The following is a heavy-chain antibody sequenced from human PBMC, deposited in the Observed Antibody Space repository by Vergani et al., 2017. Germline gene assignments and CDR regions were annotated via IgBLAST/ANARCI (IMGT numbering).Heavy chain of an antibody. Sequence: QVQLVESGGGVVQPGRSLRLSCAASGFTFSSYGMHWVRQAPGKGLEWVAVIWYDGSNKYYADSVKGRFTISRDNSKNTLYLQMNSLRAEDTAVYYCARDPVRHIVVVPAARGMDVWGQGTTVTVSS. J-gene: IGHJ6*02. CDR2: IWYDGSNK. D-gene: IGHD2-2*01. V-gene: IGHV3-33*01. CDR1: GFTFSSYG. CDR3: ARDPVRHIVVVPAARGMDV.